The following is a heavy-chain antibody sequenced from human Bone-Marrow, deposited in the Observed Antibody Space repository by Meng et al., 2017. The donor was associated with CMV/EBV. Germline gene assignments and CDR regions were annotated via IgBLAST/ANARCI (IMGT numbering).Heavy chain of an antibody. J-gene: IGHJ4*02. CDR1: GFTFSSYW. V-gene: IGHV3-23*01. D-gene: IGHD3-3*01. Sequence: GGSLRLSCAASGFTFSSYWMSWVRQAPGKGLEWVSAISGSGGSTYYADSVKGRFTISRDNSKNTLYLQMNSLRAEDTAVYYCAKDFAIFGVVIIGVDYWGQGTLVTVSS. CDR2: ISGSGGST. CDR3: AKDFAIFGVVIIGVDY.